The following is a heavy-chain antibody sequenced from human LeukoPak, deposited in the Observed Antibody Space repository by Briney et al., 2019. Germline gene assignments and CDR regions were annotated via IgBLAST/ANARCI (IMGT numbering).Heavy chain of an antibody. CDR3: ARDMRTTMVRGVISSFDI. V-gene: IGHV1-2*06. Sequence: ASVKSSCQASGYTITGYYLHWVRQAPGQGLEWMGRINPKCGGTNYAQKFQGRVTMTRDTSTSTAYMELSRLRSDDTAVYYCARDMRTTMVRGVISSFDIWGQGTMVTVSS. D-gene: IGHD3-10*01. J-gene: IGHJ3*02. CDR2: INPKCGGT. CDR1: GYTITGYY.